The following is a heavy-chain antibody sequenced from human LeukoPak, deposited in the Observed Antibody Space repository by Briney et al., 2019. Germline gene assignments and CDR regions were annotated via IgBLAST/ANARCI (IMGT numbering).Heavy chain of an antibody. V-gene: IGHV3-74*01. CDR1: GFTFSSYW. D-gene: IGHD5-24*01. CDR2: INSDGSTT. J-gene: IGHJ4*02. Sequence: GGSLRLSYAASGFTFSSYWMHWVRQAPGKGLVWVSRINSDGSTTTYADSVKGRFTISRDNAKSTLYLQMNSLRAEDTAVYYCARVHRVMATIVGLWDYWGQGTLVTVSS. CDR3: ARVHRVMATIVGLWDY.